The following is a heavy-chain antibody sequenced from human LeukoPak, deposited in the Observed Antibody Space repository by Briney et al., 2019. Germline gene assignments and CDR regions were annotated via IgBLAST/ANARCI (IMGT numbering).Heavy chain of an antibody. D-gene: IGHD6-19*01. CDR2: IYHSGST. V-gene: IGHV4-4*02. CDR1: GFTFTSYW. J-gene: IGHJ4*02. CDR3: AAAAVAVDY. Sequence: GSLRLSCVASGFTFTSYWMSWVRQPPGKGLEWIGEIYHSGSTNYSPSLKSRITISVDKSKNHFSLKLTSVTAADTAIYYCAAAAVAVDYWGQGTLVTVSS.